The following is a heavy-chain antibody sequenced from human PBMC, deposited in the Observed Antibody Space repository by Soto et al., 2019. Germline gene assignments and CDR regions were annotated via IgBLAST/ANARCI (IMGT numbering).Heavy chain of an antibody. J-gene: IGHJ4*02. D-gene: IGHD3-10*01. Sequence: QVQLVQSGAEVKKPGSSVRVSCKASGATFTFYSINWVRQAPGLGLERMGRINPILSMSNYAQRFQGRVTMTADKSTSTAYMERSSLRSEDTAMYYCASSYGSGYRAFDYWCQGARVTVSS. CDR3: ASSYGSGYRAFDY. CDR2: INPILSMS. CDR1: GATFTFYS. V-gene: IGHV1-69*02.